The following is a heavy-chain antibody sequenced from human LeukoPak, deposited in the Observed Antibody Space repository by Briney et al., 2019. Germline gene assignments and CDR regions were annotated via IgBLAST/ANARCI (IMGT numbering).Heavy chain of an antibody. D-gene: IGHD7-27*01. Sequence: SETLSLTCSVSGGAISSYYWSWIRQPPGKGLEWIGYIYYSGSTNYNPSLKSRVTISVDTSKNQFSLKLSSVTAADTAVYYCARDLANWGNWYFDLWGRGTLVTVSS. CDR3: ARDLANWGNWYFDL. CDR1: GGAISSYY. J-gene: IGHJ2*01. V-gene: IGHV4-59*01. CDR2: IYYSGST.